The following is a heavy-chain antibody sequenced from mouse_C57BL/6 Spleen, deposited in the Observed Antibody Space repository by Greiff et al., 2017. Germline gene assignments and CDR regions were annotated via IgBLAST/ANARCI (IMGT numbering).Heavy chain of an antibody. CDR3: ARQGDYVYFDV. J-gene: IGHJ1*03. CDR1: GFTFSDYY. V-gene: IGHV5-12*01. Sequence: EVKVVESGGGLVQPGGSLKLSCAASGFTFSDYYMYWVRQTPEKRLEWVAYISNGGGSTYYPDTVKGRFTISRDNAKNTLYLQMSRLKSEDTAMYYCARQGDYVYFDVWGTGTTVTVSS. D-gene: IGHD2-4*01. CDR2: ISNGGGST.